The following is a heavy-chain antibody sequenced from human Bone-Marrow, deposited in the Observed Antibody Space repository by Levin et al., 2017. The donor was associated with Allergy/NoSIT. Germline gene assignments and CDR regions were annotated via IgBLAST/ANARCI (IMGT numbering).Heavy chain of an antibody. CDR2: IAPANTST. CDR1: GFTFSDYS. V-gene: IGHV3-11*03. D-gene: IGHD3-9*01. Sequence: GGSLRLSCSASGFTFSDYSMAWVRQAPGKGLEWISYIAPANTSTYYAESVRGRFTISRDNDNNSLSLQMGSLPGEATGFYYCARYFDYDSLTGSDYYYYGMDVWGQGTTVTVSS. CDR3: ARYFDYDSLTGSDYYYYGMDV. J-gene: IGHJ6*02.